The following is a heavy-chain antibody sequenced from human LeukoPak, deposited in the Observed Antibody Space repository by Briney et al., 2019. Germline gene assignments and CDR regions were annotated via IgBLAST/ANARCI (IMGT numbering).Heavy chain of an antibody. CDR2: IYYSGST. CDR1: GGSISSYY. J-gene: IGHJ5*02. D-gene: IGHD6-13*01. Sequence: SETLSLTCTVSGGSISSYYWSWIRQPPGKGLEWIGSIYYSGSTYYNPSLKSRVTISVDTSKNQFSLKLSSVTAADTAVYYCARAPRDSSSWYQGKDWFDPWGQGTLVTVSS. V-gene: IGHV4-59*05. CDR3: ARAPRDSSSWYQGKDWFDP.